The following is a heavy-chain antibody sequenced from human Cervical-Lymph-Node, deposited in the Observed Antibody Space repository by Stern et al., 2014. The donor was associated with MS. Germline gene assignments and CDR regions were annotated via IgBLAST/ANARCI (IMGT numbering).Heavy chain of an antibody. CDR1: GFTFSYST. CDR3: ARDRTVTTYYYYYGMDV. CDR2: VSYDGSDE. D-gene: IGHD4-11*01. J-gene: IGHJ6*02. Sequence: VQLEESGGGVVHPGRSLRLSCAASGFTFSYSTMHWVRQAPGKGLEWVATVSYDGSDEYYPDSVKGRFTISRDNSKNTLYLQVNSLRAEDTGVYFCARDRTVTTYYYYYGMDVWGQGTTVTVSS. V-gene: IGHV3-30*04.